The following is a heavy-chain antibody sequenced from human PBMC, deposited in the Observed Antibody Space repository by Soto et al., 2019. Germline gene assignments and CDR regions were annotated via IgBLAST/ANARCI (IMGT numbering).Heavy chain of an antibody. Sequence: GGSLRLSCAASGFTFSSYGMHWVRQAPGKGLEWVAVIWYDGSNKYYADSVKGRFTISRDNSKNTLYLQMNSLSAEDTAVYYCARDYYYYYGMDVWGQGTTVTVS. V-gene: IGHV3-33*01. CDR3: ARDYYYYYGMDV. J-gene: IGHJ6*02. CDR2: IWYDGSNK. CDR1: GFTFSSYG.